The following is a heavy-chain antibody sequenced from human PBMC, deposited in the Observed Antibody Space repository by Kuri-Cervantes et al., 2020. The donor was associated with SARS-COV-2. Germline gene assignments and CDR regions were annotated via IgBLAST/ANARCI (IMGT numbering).Heavy chain of an antibody. Sequence: SVKVSCKASGGTFSSYAISWVRQAPGQGLEWMGGIIPIFGTANYAQKFQGRVTITADKSTSTAYMELSSLRSEDTAVYYCARDLVSCSSTSCYWDNYYYYGMDVWGQGTTVTVSS. D-gene: IGHD2-2*01. V-gene: IGHV1-69*06. CDR1: GGTFSSYA. J-gene: IGHJ6*02. CDR3: ARDLVSCSSTSCYWDNYYYYGMDV. CDR2: IIPIFGTA.